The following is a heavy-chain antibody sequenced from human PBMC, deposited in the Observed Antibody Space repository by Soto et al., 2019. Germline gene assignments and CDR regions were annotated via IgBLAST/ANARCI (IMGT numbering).Heavy chain of an antibody. CDR3: AKDRAVAGTIWYYYYGMDV. CDR1: GFTFSNYG. D-gene: IGHD6-19*01. Sequence: QVQLVESGGGVVQPGRSLRLSCAASGFTFSNYGMHWVRQAPGKGLEWVAVISYDGSNKHYADSVKGRFTISRDNSKNXLXXQMNSLRAEDTAVYYCAKDRAVAGTIWYYYYGMDVWGQGTTVTVSS. J-gene: IGHJ6*02. CDR2: ISYDGSNK. V-gene: IGHV3-30*18.